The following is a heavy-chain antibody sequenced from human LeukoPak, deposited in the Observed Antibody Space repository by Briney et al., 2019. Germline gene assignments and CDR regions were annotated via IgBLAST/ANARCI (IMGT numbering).Heavy chain of an antibody. D-gene: IGHD2-2*01. J-gene: IGHJ6*03. CDR3: ARVGTPYCSSTSCYPTKEYYYYYYMDV. CDR1: GFTFSSYW. CDR2: MNSDGSST. Sequence: GGSLRLSCAASGFTFSSYWMHWVRQAPGKGLVWVSRMNSDGSSTSYADSVKGRFTISRDNAKNTLYLQMNSLRAEDTAVYYCARVGTPYCSSTSCYPTKEYYYYYYMDVWGKGTTVTISS. V-gene: IGHV3-74*01.